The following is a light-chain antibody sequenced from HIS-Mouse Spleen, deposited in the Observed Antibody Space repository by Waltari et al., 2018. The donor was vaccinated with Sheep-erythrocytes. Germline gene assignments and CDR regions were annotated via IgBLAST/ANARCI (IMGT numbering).Light chain of an antibody. CDR3: CSYAGSSTPWV. CDR2: ECS. CDR1: SSDVASSNL. J-gene: IGLJ3*02. V-gene: IGLV2-23*01. Sequence: QSALTQPASVSGSPGPSITIPCTGPSSDVASSNLVSWYQQHPGKAPKLMIYECSKRPSGVSNRFSGSKSGNTASLTISGLQAEDEADYYCCSYAGSSTPWVFGGGTKLTVL.